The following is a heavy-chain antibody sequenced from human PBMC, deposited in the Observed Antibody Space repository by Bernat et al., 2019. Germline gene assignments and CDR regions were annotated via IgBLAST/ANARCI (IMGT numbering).Heavy chain of an antibody. Sequence: QVQLQESGPGLVKPSGTLSLTCAVSGGSISSSNWWSWVRQPPATGVEWIGEIYHSGSTNCDPSHKSRVTKSVDRSKNQFSLKLSSVTAEDTAVYYCARDEYYGSSGYKPLDYWGQGTLVTVSS. CDR3: ARDEYYGSSGYKPLDY. D-gene: IGHD3-22*01. CDR1: GGSISSSNW. V-gene: IGHV4-4*02. J-gene: IGHJ4*02. CDR2: IYHSGST.